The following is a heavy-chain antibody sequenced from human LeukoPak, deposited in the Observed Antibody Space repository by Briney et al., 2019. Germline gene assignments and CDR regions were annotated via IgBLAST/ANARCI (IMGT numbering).Heavy chain of an antibody. V-gene: IGHV3-48*03. J-gene: IGHJ4*02. CDR1: GFTFSSYE. Sequence: AGGSLRLSCAASGFTFSSYEMNWVRQAPGKGLELVSYISSSGSTIYYADSVKGRFTISRDNAKNSLYLQMNSLRAEDTAVYYCARDLLGGDSSRVGDWGQGTLVTVSS. CDR3: ARDLLGGDSSRVGD. D-gene: IGHD5-18*01. CDR2: ISSSGSTI.